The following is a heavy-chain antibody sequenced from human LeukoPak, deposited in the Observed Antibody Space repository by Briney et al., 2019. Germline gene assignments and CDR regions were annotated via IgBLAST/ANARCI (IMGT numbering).Heavy chain of an antibody. J-gene: IGHJ4*02. CDR1: GYTLTELS. CDR3: ATDLVGYCSSTSCYAPIW. Sequence: ASVKVSCKVSGYTLTELSMHWVRQAPGKGLEWMGGFDPEDGETIYAQKFQGGVTMTEDTSTDTAYMELSSLRSEDTAVYYCATDLVGYCSSTSCYAPIWWGQGTLVTVSS. V-gene: IGHV1-24*01. CDR2: FDPEDGET. D-gene: IGHD2-2*03.